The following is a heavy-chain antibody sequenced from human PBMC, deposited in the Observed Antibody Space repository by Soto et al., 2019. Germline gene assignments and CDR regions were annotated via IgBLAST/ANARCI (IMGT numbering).Heavy chain of an antibody. J-gene: IGHJ5*02. CDR3: ARVPRYSSGWYGGRGPFDP. CDR1: GGSFSGYY. CDR2: INHSGST. D-gene: IGHD6-19*01. Sequence: SETLSLTCAVYGGSFSGYYWSWIRQPPGKGLEWIGEINHSGSTNYNPSLKSRVTISVDTSKNQFSLKLSSVTAADTAVYYCARVPRYSSGWYGGRGPFDPWGQGTLVTVSS. V-gene: IGHV4-34*01.